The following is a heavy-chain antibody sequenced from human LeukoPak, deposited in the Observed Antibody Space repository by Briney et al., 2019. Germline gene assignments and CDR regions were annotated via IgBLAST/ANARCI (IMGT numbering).Heavy chain of an antibody. D-gene: IGHD4-17*01. V-gene: IGHV3-23*01. J-gene: IGHJ4*02. CDR3: AKDLYGDYKF. Sequence: GGSLRLSCVVSGFPFSTYALNWVRQAPGGGLQWVSGISASGVSTYYTDSVKGRFTISRDNSKNTLFMQMNSLRAEDTAVYYCAKDLYGDYKFWGQGTLVTVSS. CDR2: ISASGVST. CDR1: GFPFSTYA.